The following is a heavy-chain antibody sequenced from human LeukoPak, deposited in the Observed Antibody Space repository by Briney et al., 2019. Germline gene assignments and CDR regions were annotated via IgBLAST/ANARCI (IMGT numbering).Heavy chain of an antibody. J-gene: IGHJ4*02. V-gene: IGHV1-2*02. Sequence: ASVKVSCKASGYSFTSYYIHWVRQAPGQGLEWMGWINPNSGGTNYAQKFRGRVTMTRDTSISTAYMELSRLRSDDTAVYYCARSWRFCSGDSCYPIDYRGQGTLVTVSS. CDR1: GYSFTSYY. CDR2: INPNSGGT. D-gene: IGHD2-15*01. CDR3: ARSWRFCSGDSCYPIDY.